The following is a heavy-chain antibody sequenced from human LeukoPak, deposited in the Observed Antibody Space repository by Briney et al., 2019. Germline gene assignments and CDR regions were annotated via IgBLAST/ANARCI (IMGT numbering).Heavy chain of an antibody. CDR2: IKHSGST. V-gene: IGHV4-34*01. D-gene: IGHD3-10*01. J-gene: IGHJ4*02. CDR3: ATYHYGSGSYHNHPNFDS. Sequence: PSETLSLTCAVYGGSFSGYYWSWIRQPPGKGLEWIGDIKHSGSTTYNPSLKSRVTISLDTSKNQVSLKLNSVTAADTAVYYCATYHYGSGSYHNHPNFDSWGQGTLVTVSS. CDR1: GGSFSGYY.